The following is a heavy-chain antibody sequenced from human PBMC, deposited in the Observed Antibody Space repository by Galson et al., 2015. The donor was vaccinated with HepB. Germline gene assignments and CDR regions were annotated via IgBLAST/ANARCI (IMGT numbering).Heavy chain of an antibody. J-gene: IGHJ4*02. Sequence: SLRLSCAASGFTFSGYAMSWVRQAPGKGLEWVSAISGSGGSTYYADSVKGRFTISRDNSKNTLYLQMNSLRAEDTAVYYCAKDGLGYGHYFDYWGQGTLVTVSS. CDR2: ISGSGGST. CDR1: GFTFSGYA. D-gene: IGHD1-1*01. CDR3: AKDGLGYGHYFDY. V-gene: IGHV3-23*01.